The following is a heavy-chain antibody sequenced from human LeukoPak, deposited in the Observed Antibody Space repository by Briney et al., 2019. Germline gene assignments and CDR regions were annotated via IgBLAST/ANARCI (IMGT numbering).Heavy chain of an antibody. CDR3: ARVPKYYDFWSGYLILWFGP. Sequence: SETLSLTCAVYGGSFSGYYWSWIRQPPGKGLEWIGEINHSGSTNYNPSLKSRVTISVDTSKNRFSLKLSSVTAADTAVYYCARVPKYYDFWSGYLILWFGPWGQGTLVTVSS. V-gene: IGHV4-34*01. CDR1: GGSFSGYY. J-gene: IGHJ5*02. D-gene: IGHD3-3*01. CDR2: INHSGST.